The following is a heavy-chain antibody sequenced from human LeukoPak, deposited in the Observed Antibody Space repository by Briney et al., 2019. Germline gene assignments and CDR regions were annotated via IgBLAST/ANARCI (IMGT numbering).Heavy chain of an antibody. CDR3: ARGPRNDP. D-gene: IGHD1-14*01. CDR2: VHPDSGNT. Sequence: ASVKVSCKTSGYPFSTWEINWVRQAAGQGLEWLGWVHPDSGNTDYAQKFRRRVTMSRDTSTSTAYMELSGLRLDDTAVYFCARGPRNDPWGQGTLVTVSS. J-gene: IGHJ5*02. V-gene: IGHV1-8*01. CDR1: GYPFSTWE.